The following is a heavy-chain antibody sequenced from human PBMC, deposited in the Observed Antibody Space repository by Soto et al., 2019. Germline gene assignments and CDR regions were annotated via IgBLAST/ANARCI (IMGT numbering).Heavy chain of an antibody. D-gene: IGHD6-19*01. CDR2: ISAYNGNT. CDR1: GYTFTSYG. J-gene: IGHJ6*02. V-gene: IGHV1-18*01. Sequence: ASVKVSCKASGYTFTSYGISWVRQAPGQGLEWMEWISAYNGNTNYAQKLQGRVTMTTDTSTSTAYMELRSLRSDDTAVYYCARTQWLVSFYYYGMDVWGQGTTVTVSS. CDR3: ARTQWLVSFYYYGMDV.